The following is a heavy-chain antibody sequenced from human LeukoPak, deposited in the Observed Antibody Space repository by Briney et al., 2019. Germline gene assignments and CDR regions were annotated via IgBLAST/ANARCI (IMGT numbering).Heavy chain of an antibody. V-gene: IGHV3-74*01. Sequence: GGSLRLSCAASGFTFSTSWMHWVRQASGKGLVWVSRINPDGSTTTYADSVKGRFTISRDNAKNTVYLQMNSLRAEDTAVYYCARSILGTSDYWGQGTLVTVSS. D-gene: IGHD1-14*01. CDR1: GFTFSTSW. J-gene: IGHJ4*02. CDR2: INPDGSTT. CDR3: ARSILGTSDY.